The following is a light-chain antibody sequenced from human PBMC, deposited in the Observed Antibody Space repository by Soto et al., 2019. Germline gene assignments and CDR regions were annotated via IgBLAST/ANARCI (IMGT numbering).Light chain of an antibody. J-gene: IGLJ1*01. V-gene: IGLV2-23*02. CDR3: CSYAGSSSFYV. CDR2: EVN. CDR1: SSDVGSYNL. Sequence: QSVLTEPASVPGSPGKSITISCTGTSSDVGSYNLVSWYQHHPDEAPKLIIYEVNKRPSGVSNRFSGSKSGNTASLTISGLQAEDEADYYCCSYAGSSSFYVFGSGTKVTV.